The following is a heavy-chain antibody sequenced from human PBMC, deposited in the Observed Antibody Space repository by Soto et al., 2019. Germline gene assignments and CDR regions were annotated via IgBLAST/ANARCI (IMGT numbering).Heavy chain of an antibody. V-gene: IGHV1-18*01. Sequence: ASVKVSCKASGYTFTSYGISWVRQAPGQGLEWMGWISAYNGNTNYAQKLQGRVTMTTDTSTSTAYMELRSLRSEDTAVYYCASQDDSSGYRNPLDYWGQGTLVTV. CDR1: GYTFTSYG. CDR3: ASQDDSSGYRNPLDY. CDR2: ISAYNGNT. J-gene: IGHJ4*02. D-gene: IGHD3-22*01.